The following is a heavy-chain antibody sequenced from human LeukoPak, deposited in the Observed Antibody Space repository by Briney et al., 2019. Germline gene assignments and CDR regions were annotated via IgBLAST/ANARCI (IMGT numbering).Heavy chain of an antibody. J-gene: IGHJ3*02. D-gene: IGHD3-10*01. CDR1: GGSFSDYY. V-gene: IGHV4-34*01. CDR2: INHSGST. CDR3: ARGGSEIQGPNDAFDI. Sequence: SETLSLTCAVYGGSFSDYYWSWIRQPPGKGLEWIGEINHSGSTNYNPSLKSRVTISVDTSKNQFSLKLSSVTAADTAVYYCARGGSEIQGPNDAFDIWGQGTMVTVSS.